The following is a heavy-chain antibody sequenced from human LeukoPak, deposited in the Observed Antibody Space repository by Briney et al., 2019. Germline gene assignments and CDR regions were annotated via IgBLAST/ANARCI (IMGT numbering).Heavy chain of an antibody. Sequence: PSETLSLTCAVYGGSFSGYYWSWLRQPPGKGLEWIGEINHSGSTNYNPSLKSRVTISVDTSKNQFSLKLSSVTAADTAVYYCARGLVSSSWYRYYYYYMDVWGKGTTVTVSS. CDR2: INHSGST. D-gene: IGHD6-13*01. CDR3: ARGLVSSSWYRYYYYYMDV. CDR1: GGSFSGYY. V-gene: IGHV4-34*01. J-gene: IGHJ6*03.